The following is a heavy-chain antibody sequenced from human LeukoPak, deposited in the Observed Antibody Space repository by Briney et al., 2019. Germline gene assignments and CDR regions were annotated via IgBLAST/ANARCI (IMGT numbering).Heavy chain of an antibody. D-gene: IGHD3-10*01. CDR2: ISSDGSST. CDR1: GFTLSTHN. Sequence: GGSLRLSCAASGFTLSTHNINWVRQAPGRGLEWVSSISSDGSSTSYADSVKGRFTISRDNAKNTLYLQMNSLRAEDTAVYYCARGTGFGELSDYWGQGTLVTVSS. V-gene: IGHV3-74*01. CDR3: ARGTGFGELSDY. J-gene: IGHJ4*02.